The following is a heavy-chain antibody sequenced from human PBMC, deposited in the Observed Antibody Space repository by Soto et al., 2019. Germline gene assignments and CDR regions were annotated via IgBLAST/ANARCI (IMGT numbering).Heavy chain of an antibody. CDR1: GDTLSNHV. Sequence: QVQLVQSGAEVKKPGASVWLSCKASGDTLSNHVIHWMRQAPGQRLEWMGWINPANGHTKFSQSFQGRVTIMWEPSPSAAYMELRSLNFEDTAIYYCARVYDICFFSYYGMDVWGKGTTVTVSS. CDR3: ARVYDICFFSYYGMDV. J-gene: IGHJ6*04. CDR2: INPANGHT. V-gene: IGHV1-3*01. D-gene: IGHD3-9*01.